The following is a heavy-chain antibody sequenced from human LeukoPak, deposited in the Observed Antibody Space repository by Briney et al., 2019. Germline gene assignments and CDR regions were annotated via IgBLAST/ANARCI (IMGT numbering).Heavy chain of an antibody. D-gene: IGHD6-13*01. J-gene: IGHJ4*02. V-gene: IGHV6-1*01. Sequence: SQTLSLTCAISGDSVPSNSAAWSWIRQSPSRGLEWLGMTYYRSKWYNDYAVSVKSRITVNPDTSKNQFSLQLNSVTPEDTAVYYCAGSSNSLFRGDYFDYWGQGTLVTVS. CDR1: GDSVPSNSAA. CDR3: AGSSNSLFRGDYFDY. CDR2: TYYRSKWYN.